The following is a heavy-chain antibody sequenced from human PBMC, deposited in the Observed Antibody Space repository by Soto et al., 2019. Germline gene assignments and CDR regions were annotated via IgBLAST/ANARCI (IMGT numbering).Heavy chain of an antibody. V-gene: IGHV5-51*01. Sequence: PGEALKNSCKGSGYSFTNYWIGWVGQMPREGLECMGIIYPGDSDTRYSPSFQGQVTISADKSISTAYLQWSSLKASDTAMYYCAGGGVRGVITRTRDYYGMDVWGQGTTVTVSS. CDR3: AGGGVRGVITRTRDYYGMDV. CDR1: GYSFTNYW. J-gene: IGHJ6*02. CDR2: IYPGDSDT. D-gene: IGHD3-10*01.